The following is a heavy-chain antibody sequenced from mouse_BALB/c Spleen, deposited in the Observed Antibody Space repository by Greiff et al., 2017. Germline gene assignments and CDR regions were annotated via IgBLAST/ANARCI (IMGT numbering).Heavy chain of an antibody. V-gene: IGHV1S22*01. Sequence: LQQPGSELVRPGASVKLSCKASGYTFTSYWMHWVKQRPGQGLEWIGNIYPGSGSTNYDEKFKSKATLTVDTSSSTAYMQLSSLTSEDSAVYYCTRRGTTYYFDYWGQGTTLTVSS. CDR2: IYPGSGST. CDR3: TRRGTTYYFDY. CDR1: GYTFTSYW. D-gene: IGHD1-1*01. J-gene: IGHJ2*01.